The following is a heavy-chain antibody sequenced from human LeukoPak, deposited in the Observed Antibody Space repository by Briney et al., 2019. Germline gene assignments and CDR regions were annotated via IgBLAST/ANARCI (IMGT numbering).Heavy chain of an antibody. D-gene: IGHD5-18*01. CDR2: IYHSGST. CDR3: ARVDTAMVFDY. J-gene: IGHJ4*02. CDR1: GGSISSGGYS. Sequence: KASETLSLTCAVSGGSISSGGYSWSWIRQPPGKGLEWIGYIYHSGSTYYNPSLKSRVTISVDRSKNQFSLKLSSVTAADTAVYYCARVDTAMVFDYWGQGTLVTVSS. V-gene: IGHV4-30-2*01.